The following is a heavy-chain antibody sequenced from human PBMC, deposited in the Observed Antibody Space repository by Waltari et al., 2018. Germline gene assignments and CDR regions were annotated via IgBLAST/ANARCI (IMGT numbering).Heavy chain of an antibody. V-gene: IGHV4-4*02. Sequence: QLQLQQSGPRLVKPSGTLSLTCAVSGDSISTTNWLRWVRQHPGKGLEGIGQVDDSGKVNYNPSFASRVTMSRDTSTGQVSLRMTYATAADTALYYCARDRGRGLYLDTWGQGILVTVSP. CDR3: ARDRGRGLYLDT. J-gene: IGHJ4*02. CDR1: GDSISTTNW. CDR2: VDDSGKV. D-gene: IGHD2-15*01.